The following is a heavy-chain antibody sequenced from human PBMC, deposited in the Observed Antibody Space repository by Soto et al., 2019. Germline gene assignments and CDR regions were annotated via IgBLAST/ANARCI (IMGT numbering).Heavy chain of an antibody. Sequence: GGSLRLSCAASGFTFSNAWMSWVRQAPGKGLEWVGRIKSKTDGGTTDYAAPVKGRFTISRDDSKNTLYLQMNSLRAEDTAVYYCAKDVRLAAAGTATAFDYWGQGTLVTVSS. CDR3: AKDVRLAAAGTATAFDY. V-gene: IGHV3-15*01. CDR1: GFTFSNAW. D-gene: IGHD6-13*01. J-gene: IGHJ4*02. CDR2: IKSKTDGGTT.